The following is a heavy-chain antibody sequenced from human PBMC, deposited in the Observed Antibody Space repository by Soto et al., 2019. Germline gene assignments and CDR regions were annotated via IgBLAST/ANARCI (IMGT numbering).Heavy chain of an antibody. CDR1: GYTFTSYA. CDR3: AREVRGFCSGGSCYSNYYYYYMDV. Sequence: ASVKVSCKASGYTFTSYAMHWVRQAPGQRLEWMGWINAGNGNTKYSQKFQGRVTITRDTSASTAYMELSSLRSEDTAVYYCAREVRGFCSGGSCYSNYYYYYMDVWGKGTTVTVSS. CDR2: INAGNGNT. J-gene: IGHJ6*03. V-gene: IGHV1-3*01. D-gene: IGHD2-15*01.